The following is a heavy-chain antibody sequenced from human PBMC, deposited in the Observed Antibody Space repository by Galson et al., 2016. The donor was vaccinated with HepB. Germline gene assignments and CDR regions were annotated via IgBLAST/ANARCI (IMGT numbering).Heavy chain of an antibody. V-gene: IGHV4-59*01. CDR2: IYYSGRT. CDR1: GASISGYY. D-gene: IGHD6-19*01. Sequence: ETLSLTCTVSGASISGYYLSWIRQPPGKGLEWIGYIYYSGRTNYNPSLKSRVTISVDTSKNQFSLKLSSVTAADTAVYYCARAGSGGWYGFHYGMDVWSQGTTVTVSS. CDR3: ARAGSGGWYGFHYGMDV. J-gene: IGHJ6*02.